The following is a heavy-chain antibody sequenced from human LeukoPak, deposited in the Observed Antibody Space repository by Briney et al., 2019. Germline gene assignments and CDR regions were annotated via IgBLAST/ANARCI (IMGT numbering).Heavy chain of an antibody. CDR1: GFSFSNYG. CDR2: IRYDGSNK. D-gene: IGHD2-2*01. V-gene: IGHV3-30*02. CDR3: AKVIIGSCSSTSCFDY. Sequence: QPGGSLSLSCAASGFSFSNYGMHWVRQAPGKGLEWVAFIRYDGSNKYYADSVKGRFTISRDNSMNTLYLQMNSLRAEDTAVYYCAKVIIGSCSSTSCFDYWGQGTLVTVPS. J-gene: IGHJ4*02.